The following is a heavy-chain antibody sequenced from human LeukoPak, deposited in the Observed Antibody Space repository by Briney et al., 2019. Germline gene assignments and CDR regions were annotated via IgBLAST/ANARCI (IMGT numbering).Heavy chain of an antibody. CDR1: GGSISSSSYY. J-gene: IGHJ4*02. D-gene: IGHD3-16*02. CDR2: FSYSGRT. Sequence: PSETLSLTCTVSGGSISSSSYYWGWIRQPPGKGLEWIGSFSYSGRTNYNPSLKSRVTISVDTSKNQFSLKLSSVTAADTAVYYCARAGLSPITFGGVIASYYFDYWGQGTLVTVSS. CDR3: ARAGLSPITFGGVIASYYFDY. V-gene: IGHV4-39*07.